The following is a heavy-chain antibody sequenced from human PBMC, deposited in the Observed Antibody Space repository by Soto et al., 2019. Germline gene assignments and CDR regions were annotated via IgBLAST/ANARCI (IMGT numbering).Heavy chain of an antibody. D-gene: IGHD3-3*02. CDR1: GFNFNVAW. J-gene: IGHJ3*02. CDR2: IKSKGGGETT. V-gene: IGHV3-15*01. Sequence: EGQLVESGGRLVEPGGSLRLSCAASGFNFNVAWMNWVRQAPGKGLEARGRIKSKGGGETTEYVAFVKGRFTISRDDSKNTLYIPLTSLKSEDTAVYYCTNVLALPPRAAFDSWGQGTMVTVSS. CDR3: TNVLALPPRAAFDS.